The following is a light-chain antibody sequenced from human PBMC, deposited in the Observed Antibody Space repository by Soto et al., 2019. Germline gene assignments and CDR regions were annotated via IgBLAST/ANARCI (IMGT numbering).Light chain of an antibody. J-gene: IGLJ1*01. CDR1: RSNFGRNS. CDR3: GAWDSSLSAYV. V-gene: IGLV1-51*01. CDR2: DNH. Sequence: QSVLTQPPSVSAAPGQKVTITCSASRSNFGRNSVSWYRQVPGTVPKLLIYDNHKRPSGIPDRFSGSKSGTSATLDITGLQTGDEADYFCGAWDSSLSAYVFGTGTKLTVL.